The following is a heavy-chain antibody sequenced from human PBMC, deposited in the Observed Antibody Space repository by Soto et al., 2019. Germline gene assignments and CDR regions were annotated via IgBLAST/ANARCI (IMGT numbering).Heavy chain of an antibody. V-gene: IGHV1-2*04. CDR2: INTNSGGT. D-gene: IGHD6-13*01. CDR3: ARRSISSSWFHDAFDI. Sequence: GASVKVSCKASGYTFTGYYMHWVRQAPGQGLEWMGRINTNSGGTNYAQKFQGWVTMTRDTSISTAYMEMSRLRSDDTAVYYCARRSISSSWFHDAFDIWGQGTMVTVSS. J-gene: IGHJ3*02. CDR1: GYTFTGYY.